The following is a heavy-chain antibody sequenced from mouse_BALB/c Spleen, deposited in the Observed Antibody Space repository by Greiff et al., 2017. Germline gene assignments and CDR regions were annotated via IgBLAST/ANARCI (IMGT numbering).Heavy chain of an antibody. D-gene: IGHD2-12*01. CDR2: ISSGGGST. CDR1: GFAFSSYD. J-gene: IGHJ2*01. Sequence: EVKLVESGGGLVKPGGSLKLSCAASGFAFSSYDMSWVRQTPEKRLEWVAYISSGGGSTYYPDTVKGRFTVSRDNAKNTLYLQMSSLKSEDTAMYYCARQGYYFYFDYWGQGTTLTVSS. CDR3: ARQGYYFYFDY. V-gene: IGHV5-12-1*01.